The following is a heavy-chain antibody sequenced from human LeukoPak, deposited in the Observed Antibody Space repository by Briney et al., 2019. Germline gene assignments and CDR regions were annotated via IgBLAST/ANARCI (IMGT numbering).Heavy chain of an antibody. CDR3: ARLGVLVDY. D-gene: IGHD2-8*01. Sequence: SETLSLTCTVSGGSISSSSDYWGWIRQPPGKWLEWIGSIYYRGSTYYNPSLKSRVTISVDTSKNQFSLKLSSVIAADTAVYYCARLGVLVDYWGQGTLVTVSS. V-gene: IGHV4-39*01. CDR2: IYYRGST. CDR1: GGSISSSSDY. J-gene: IGHJ4*02.